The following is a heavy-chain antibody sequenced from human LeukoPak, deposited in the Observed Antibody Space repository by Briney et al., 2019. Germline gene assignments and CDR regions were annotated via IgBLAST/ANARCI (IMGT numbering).Heavy chain of an antibody. J-gene: IGHJ4*02. D-gene: IGHD3-10*01. Sequence: GGSLRLSCAASGFTFSSYAMSWVRQAPGKGLEWVSAISGSGGSTYYADSVKGRFTISRDNSKNTLYLQMNSLKTEDTAVYYCTTDLLYYGSGTFDYWGQGTLVTVSS. CDR3: TTDLLYYGSGTFDY. CDR2: ISGSGGST. V-gene: IGHV3-23*01. CDR1: GFTFSSYA.